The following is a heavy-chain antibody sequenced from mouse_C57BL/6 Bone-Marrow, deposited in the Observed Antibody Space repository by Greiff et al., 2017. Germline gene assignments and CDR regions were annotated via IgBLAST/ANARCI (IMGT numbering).Heavy chain of an antibody. CDR3: ARGGGDWVAY. J-gene: IGHJ3*01. Sequence: EVQLQQSGPELVKPGASVKISCKASGYTFTDYYMNWVKQSHGKSLEWIGDINPNNGGTSYNQKFKGKATLTVDKSSSTAYMELRSLTSEDSAVYYCARGGGDWVAYWGQGTLVTVSA. V-gene: IGHV1-26*01. D-gene: IGHD2-13*01. CDR1: GYTFTDYY. CDR2: INPNNGGT.